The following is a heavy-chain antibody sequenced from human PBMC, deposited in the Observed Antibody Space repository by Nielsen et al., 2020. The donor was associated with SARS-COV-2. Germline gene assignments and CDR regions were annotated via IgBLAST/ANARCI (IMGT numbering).Heavy chain of an antibody. CDR2: ISSSSAYI. D-gene: IGHD3-10*01. J-gene: IGHJ6*02. Sequence: GGSLRLSCAASGFSISGYSMNWVRQAPGKGLEWVSCISSSSAYIYYADSVKGRFTISRDNAKNSLYLQMNSLRVEDTAIYYCARDHRPGGYGMDVWGQGTTVTVSS. CDR3: ARDHRPGGYGMDV. CDR1: GFSISGYS. V-gene: IGHV3-21*01.